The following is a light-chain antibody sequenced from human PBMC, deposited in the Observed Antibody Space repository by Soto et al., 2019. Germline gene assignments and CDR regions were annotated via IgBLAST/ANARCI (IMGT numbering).Light chain of an antibody. CDR1: TSNIGRNY. V-gene: IGLV1-47*01. Sequence: QSVLTQPPSASGTPGQRATISCSGSTSNIGRNYVYWYQPLPGSAPKLLIYINNQRPSGDPDRFSGSKSGTSASLAISGLRSEDEADYYCAAWDDSSREVVGPGTEVTVL. CDR2: INN. CDR3: AAWDDSSREV. J-gene: IGLJ1*01.